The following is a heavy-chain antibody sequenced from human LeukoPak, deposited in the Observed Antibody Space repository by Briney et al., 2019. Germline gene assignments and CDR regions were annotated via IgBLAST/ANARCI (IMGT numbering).Heavy chain of an antibody. J-gene: IGHJ6*03. V-gene: IGHV3-20*04. D-gene: IGHD3-16*01. CDR1: GFTFDDYG. CDR2: INWNGGST. Sequence: GGSLRLSCAASGFTFDDYGMSWVRQAPGKGLEWVPGINWNGGSTGYADSVKGRFTISRDNAKNSLYLHMNSLRAEDTALYYCARRAYPYHYYMDVWGKGTTVTVSS. CDR3: ARRAYPYHYYMDV.